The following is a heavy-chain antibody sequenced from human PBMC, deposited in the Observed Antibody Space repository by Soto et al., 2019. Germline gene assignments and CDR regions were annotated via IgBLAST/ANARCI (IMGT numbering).Heavy chain of an antibody. Sequence: SETLSLTCTVSGGSISSYYWSWIRQPPGKGLEWIGYASYSGSTNYNPSLKSRVTISVDTSKNQFSLKLSSVTAADTAVYYCARGSGWYPFDYWGHGALLTVSS. CDR1: GGSISSYY. D-gene: IGHD6-19*01. V-gene: IGHV4-59*01. J-gene: IGHJ4*01. CDR2: ASYSGST. CDR3: ARGSGWYPFDY.